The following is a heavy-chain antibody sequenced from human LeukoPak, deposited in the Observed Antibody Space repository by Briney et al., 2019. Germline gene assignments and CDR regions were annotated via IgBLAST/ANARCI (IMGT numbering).Heavy chain of an antibody. CDR3: AKALDIVVVPAAKGYSYGYYYYGMDV. CDR1: GFTFSSYA. J-gene: IGHJ6*02. Sequence: PGGSLRLSCAASGFTFSSYAMSWVRQAPGKGLEWVSAISGSGGSTYYADSVKGRFTISRDNSKNTLYLQMNSLRAEDTAVYYRAKALDIVVVPAAKGYSYGYYYYGMDVWGQGTTVTVSS. V-gene: IGHV3-23*01. CDR2: ISGSGGST. D-gene: IGHD2-2*01.